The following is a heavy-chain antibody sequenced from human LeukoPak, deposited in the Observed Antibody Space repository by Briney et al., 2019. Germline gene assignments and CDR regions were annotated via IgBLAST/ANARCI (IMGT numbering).Heavy chain of an antibody. CDR1: GGSISSGSYY. Sequence: SETLSLTCTVSGGSISSGSYYWGWIRQPPGKGLEWIGSIYHSRSTYYNASLKSRATISADTSKNQFSLKLSSVTAADTAVYYCARHRWMEVYGSGSYYVDYWGQGTLVTVSS. V-gene: IGHV4-39*01. CDR3: ARHRWMEVYGSGSYYVDY. CDR2: IYHSRST. D-gene: IGHD3-10*01. J-gene: IGHJ4*02.